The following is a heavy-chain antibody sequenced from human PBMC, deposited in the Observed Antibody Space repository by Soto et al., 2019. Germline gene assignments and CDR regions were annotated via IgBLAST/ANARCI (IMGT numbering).Heavy chain of an antibody. CDR3: AKSGTAYCFDH. V-gene: IGHV3-30*18. CDR2: IAFDGSNK. J-gene: IGHJ4*02. D-gene: IGHD1-26*01. CDR1: GFTFNTYG. Sequence: QAQLVESGGGVLQPGRSLRLSCAASGFTFNTYGMHWVRQAPGKGLEWLAVIAFDGSNKYYADSVKGRFTISRDNSKNTVYLQMNSLSADDTAVYYCAKSGTAYCFDHWGQGTLVTVSS.